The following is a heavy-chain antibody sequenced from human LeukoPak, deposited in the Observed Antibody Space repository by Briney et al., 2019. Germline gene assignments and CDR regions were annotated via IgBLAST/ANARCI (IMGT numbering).Heavy chain of an antibody. V-gene: IGHV3-7*01. CDR3: AKAGTGYSGNYGMDV. D-gene: IGHD5-12*01. CDR1: GFTFSSYW. Sequence: GGSLRLSCAASGFTFSSYWMSWVRQAPGKGLEWVANIKQDGSEKYYVDSVKGRFTISRDNSKNTLYLQMNSLRAEDTAVYYCAKAGTGYSGNYGMDVWGQGTTVTVSS. J-gene: IGHJ6*02. CDR2: IKQDGSEK.